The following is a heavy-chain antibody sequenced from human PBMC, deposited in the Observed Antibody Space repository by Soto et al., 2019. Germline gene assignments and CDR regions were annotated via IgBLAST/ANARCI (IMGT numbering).Heavy chain of an antibody. Sequence: SETLSLTCAVYGGSFSGYYWSWIRQPPGKGLEWIGEINHSGSTNYNPSLKSRVTISVDTSKNQFSLKLSSVTAADTAVYYCARGRNSNYVGYYFDYWGQGTLVTVSS. V-gene: IGHV4-34*01. CDR3: ARGRNSNYVGYYFDY. CDR2: INHSGST. D-gene: IGHD4-4*01. CDR1: GGSFSGYY. J-gene: IGHJ4*02.